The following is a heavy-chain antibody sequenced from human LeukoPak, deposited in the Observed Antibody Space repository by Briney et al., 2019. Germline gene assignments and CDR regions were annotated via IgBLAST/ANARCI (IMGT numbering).Heavy chain of an antibody. CDR2: IRSKAYGGTT. CDR1: GFTFGDYA. D-gene: IGHD3-3*01. V-gene: IGHV3-49*03. J-gene: IGHJ4*02. CDR3: TGEVWSGYLDY. Sequence: GGSLRLSCTASGFTFGDYAMSWFSQAPGKGLEWVGFIRSKAYGGTTEYAASVKGRFTISRDDSKSITYLQMNSLKTEDTAVYYCTGEVWSGYLDYWGQGTLVTVSS.